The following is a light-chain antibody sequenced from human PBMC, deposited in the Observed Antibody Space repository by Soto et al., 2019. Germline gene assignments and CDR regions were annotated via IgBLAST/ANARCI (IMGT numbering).Light chain of an antibody. CDR2: DTS. V-gene: IGKV3-11*01. J-gene: IGKJ4*01. CDR1: HSVRTY. Sequence: EIVWTQTQATLSMSPGERATLSCRASHSVRTYVAWYQQKPGQAPRLLIYDTSNRATGIPARFSGSGSGTDFTLTISRLEPEEFAFYYGQHRADWPRFTFGGGTKVEIK. CDR3: QHRADWPRFT.